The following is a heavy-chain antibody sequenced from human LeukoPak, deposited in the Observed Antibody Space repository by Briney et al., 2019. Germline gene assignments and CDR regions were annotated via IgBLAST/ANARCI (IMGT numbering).Heavy chain of an antibody. D-gene: IGHD1-26*01. Sequence: GGSLRLSCAASGFTFSNDWMSWVRQAPGKGLEWVANINQDGSEKYYVDSVKGRFTISRDNAKNSLYLQMNSLRAEDTAVYFCARDSNGGCYVAYWGQGTLVTVSS. J-gene: IGHJ4*02. CDR3: ARDSNGGCYVAY. CDR1: GFTFSNDW. V-gene: IGHV3-7*01. CDR2: INQDGSEK.